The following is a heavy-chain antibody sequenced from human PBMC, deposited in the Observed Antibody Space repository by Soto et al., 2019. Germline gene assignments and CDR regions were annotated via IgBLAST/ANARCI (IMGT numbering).Heavy chain of an antibody. J-gene: IGHJ6*02. Sequence: VGSLRLSCAASGSTFSSYWMHWVRQAPGKGLVWVSRINSDGSSTSYADSVKGRFTISRDNAKNTLYLQMNSLRAEDTAVYYCARIYGAAGYYGMDVWGQGTTVTAP. CDR1: GSTFSSYW. V-gene: IGHV3-74*01. CDR3: ARIYGAAGYYGMDV. D-gene: IGHD3-10*01. CDR2: INSDGSST.